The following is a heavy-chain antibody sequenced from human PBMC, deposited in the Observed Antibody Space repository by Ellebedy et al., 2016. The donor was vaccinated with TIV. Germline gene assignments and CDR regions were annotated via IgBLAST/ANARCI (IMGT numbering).Heavy chain of an antibody. CDR3: ARETDTAMAT. Sequence: AASVKVSCKASGYTFTNYAMHWVRQAPGQRLEWMGWINAGNGNTKYSQNFQGRVTITRDTSATTAYMELSSLRSEDTAVYYCARETDTAMATWGQGTLVTVSS. CDR1: GYTFTNYA. J-gene: IGHJ5*02. V-gene: IGHV1-3*01. CDR2: INAGNGNT. D-gene: IGHD5-18*01.